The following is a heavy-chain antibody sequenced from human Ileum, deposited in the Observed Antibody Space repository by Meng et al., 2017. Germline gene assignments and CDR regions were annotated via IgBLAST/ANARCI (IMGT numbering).Heavy chain of an antibody. CDR3: ARDMGPSLTIFGVFTYPPYGMDV. CDR1: GLTFSNYA. CDR2: ISHDGRNK. J-gene: IGHJ6*02. D-gene: IGHD3-3*01. V-gene: IGHV3-30*01. Sequence: GGSLRLSCVDSGLTFSNYALHWVRQAPGKGLEWVAVISHDGRNKYYADSVKGRFTISRDNSKNTLYLQMNSLRAEDTAVYYCARDMGPSLTIFGVFTYPPYGMDVWGQGTTVTVSS.